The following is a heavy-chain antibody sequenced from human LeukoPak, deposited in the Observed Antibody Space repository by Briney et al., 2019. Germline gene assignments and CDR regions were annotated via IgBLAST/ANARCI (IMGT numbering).Heavy chain of an antibody. D-gene: IGHD3-3*01. J-gene: IGHJ4*02. V-gene: IGHV3-48*01. Sequence: PGGSLRLSCAASGFTFSVYSMNWVRHAPGKGLEWISYMTSDSRTIYYADSVRGRFTISRDNAKQSLYLDLNSLRVDDTAVYYCARSTEWYADYWGQGAPATVSS. CDR1: GFTFSVYS. CDR2: MTSDSRTI. CDR3: ARSTEWYADY.